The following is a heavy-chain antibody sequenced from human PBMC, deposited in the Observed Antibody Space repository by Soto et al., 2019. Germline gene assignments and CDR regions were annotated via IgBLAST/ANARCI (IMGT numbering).Heavy chain of an antibody. V-gene: IGHV5-51*01. CDR2: IYPGDSDT. CDR1: GYSLTSYW. Sequence: GESLKISGKGSGYSLTSYWIGWVRQMTGKGLEXXGIIYPGDSDTRYSPSFQGQVTISADKSISTAYLQWSSLKASDTAMYYCARHALYYDSSGYSPYYYGMDVWGQGTTVTV. CDR3: ARHALYYDSSGYSPYYYGMDV. D-gene: IGHD3-22*01. J-gene: IGHJ6*02.